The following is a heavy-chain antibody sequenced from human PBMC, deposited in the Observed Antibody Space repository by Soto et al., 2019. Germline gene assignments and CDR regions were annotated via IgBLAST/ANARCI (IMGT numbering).Heavy chain of an antibody. CDR3: ARDTRFLEWLLYLYYYGMDV. V-gene: IGHV1-18*04. J-gene: IGHJ6*02. CDR1: GYTFTSYG. CDR2: ISAYNGNT. D-gene: IGHD3-3*01. Sequence: ASVKVSCKASGYTFTSYGISWVRQAPGQGLEWMGWISAYNGNTNYAQKLQGRATMTTDTSTSTAYMELRSLRSDDTAVYYCARDTRFLEWLLYLYYYGMDVWGQGTTVTVSS.